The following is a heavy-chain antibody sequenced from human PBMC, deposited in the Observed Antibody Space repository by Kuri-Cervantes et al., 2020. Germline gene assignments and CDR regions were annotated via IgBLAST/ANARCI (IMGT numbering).Heavy chain of an antibody. J-gene: IGHJ6*03. D-gene: IGHD5-18*01. V-gene: IGHV4-34*01. Sequence: SETLSLTCAVSGGPFSNYYWTWIRQSPEKGLEWIGEINHIGNTRSDPSLKSRVTLSVDTSKNQFSLHLTSVTAADTAVYYCARGKGLRRGYTYGSNYMDVWGKGTTVTVSS. CDR3: ARGKGLRRGYTYGSNYMDV. CDR1: GGPFSNYY. CDR2: INHIGNT.